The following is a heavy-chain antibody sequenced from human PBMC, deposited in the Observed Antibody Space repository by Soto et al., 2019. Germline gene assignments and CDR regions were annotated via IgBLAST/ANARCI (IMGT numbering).Heavy chain of an antibody. J-gene: IGHJ4*02. D-gene: IGHD2-15*01. Sequence: GESLKICCRGCGDRFTSYLGGCVRQMPGKGLEWMGIIYPGDSDTRYSPSFQGQVTISADKSISTAYLQWSGLKASDNAMYYCARNAYCSGGSCYWPFYWGQGTLVTVSS. CDR2: IYPGDSDT. V-gene: IGHV5-51*01. CDR1: GDRFTSYL. CDR3: ARNAYCSGGSCYWPFY.